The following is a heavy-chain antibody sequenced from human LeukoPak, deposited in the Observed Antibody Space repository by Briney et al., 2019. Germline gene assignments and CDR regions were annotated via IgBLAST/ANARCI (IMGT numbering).Heavy chain of an antibody. J-gene: IGHJ6*02. CDR2: IYYSGST. V-gene: IGHV4-59*01. CDR3: ARAGAGTNYYYYYGMDA. Sequence: PSETLSLTCTVSGGSISSYYWSWIRQPPGKGLEWIGYIYYSGSTNYNPSLKSRVTISVDTSKNQFSLKLSSVTAADTAVYYCARAGAGTNYYYYYGMDAWGQGTTVTVFS. CDR1: GGSISSYY. D-gene: IGHD1/OR15-1a*01.